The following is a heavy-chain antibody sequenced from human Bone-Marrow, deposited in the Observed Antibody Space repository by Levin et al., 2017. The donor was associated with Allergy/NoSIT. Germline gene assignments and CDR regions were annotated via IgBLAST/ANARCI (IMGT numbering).Heavy chain of an antibody. CDR1: GFTFSTFS. Sequence: GESLKISCAASGFTFSTFSMSWVRQAPGKGLEWVSYISESGTTIYYADSVKGRFTVSRDNAKKTLYLQMNGLRADDTATYYCAREGQVFGVVIAYSMDVWGQGTTVTVSS. D-gene: IGHD3-3*01. V-gene: IGHV3-48*04. CDR2: ISESGTTI. J-gene: IGHJ6*02. CDR3: AREGQVFGVVIAYSMDV.